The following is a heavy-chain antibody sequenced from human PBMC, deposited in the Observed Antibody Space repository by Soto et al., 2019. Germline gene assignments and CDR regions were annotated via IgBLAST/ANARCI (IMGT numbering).Heavy chain of an antibody. CDR3: ETGRCSCASSWFDP. CDR1: EFNYCDYA. Sequence: GGPLRVPSAASEFNYCDYAVRWVRQAPGKGLEWVSGLSWNSGSIGYAESLKGRLTISRDKAKNSLYLQMNSLRPEDTAFYYCETGRCSCASSWFDPWGQGTLVTVSS. J-gene: IGHJ5*02. D-gene: IGHD2-2*01. CDR2: LSWNSGSI. V-gene: IGHV3-9*01.